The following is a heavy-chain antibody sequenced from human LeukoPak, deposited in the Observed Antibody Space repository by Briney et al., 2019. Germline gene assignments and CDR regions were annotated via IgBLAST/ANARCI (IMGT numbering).Heavy chain of an antibody. CDR2: ISGSGRKT. V-gene: IGHV3-23*01. CDR1: GFTFSTCA. Sequence: GGSLRLSCAASGFTFSTCAINWVRQAPGKGLEWVSAISGSGRKTFYADSVKGRFTISRDNPKNTLYLQMNSLRPEDTAVYYCVKEHRGYSFSFDIWGQGTIVTVSS. J-gene: IGHJ3*02. D-gene: IGHD5-18*01. CDR3: VKEHRGYSFSFDI.